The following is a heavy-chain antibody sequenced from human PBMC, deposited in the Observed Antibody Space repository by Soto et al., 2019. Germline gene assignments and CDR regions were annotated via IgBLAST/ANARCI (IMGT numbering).Heavy chain of an antibody. D-gene: IGHD3-22*01. V-gene: IGHV4-59*01. CDR1: GGSISSYY. CDR3: ARMNYYDTSGYPFDY. Sequence: SETLSLTCTVSGGSISSYYWSWIRQPPGKGLEWIGYIYFRGATNYNPSLKSRVTMSADTSKNQFSLKLNSVTAADTAVYYCARMNYYDTSGYPFDYWGQGMMVTVSS. J-gene: IGHJ4*02. CDR2: IYFRGAT.